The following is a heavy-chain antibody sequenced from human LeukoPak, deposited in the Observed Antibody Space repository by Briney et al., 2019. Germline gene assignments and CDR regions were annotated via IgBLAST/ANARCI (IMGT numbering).Heavy chain of an antibody. CDR1: GGTFSSYA. J-gene: IGHJ3*02. D-gene: IGHD3-22*01. V-gene: IGHV1-69*05. CDR3: ARGKLGYYDAFDI. CDR2: IIPIFGTA. Sequence: GASVKVSCKASGGTFSSYAISWVRQAPGQGLEWMGRIIPIFGTANYAQKFQGRVTITTDESTSTAYMELSSLRSEDKAVYYCARGKLGYYDAFDIWGQGTMVTVSS.